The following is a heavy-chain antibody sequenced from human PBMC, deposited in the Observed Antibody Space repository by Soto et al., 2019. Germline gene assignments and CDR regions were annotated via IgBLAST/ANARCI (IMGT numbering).Heavy chain of an antibody. D-gene: IGHD1-26*01. CDR1: GGSISSSNW. Sequence: ETLSLTCAVSGGSISSSNWWSWVRQPPGKGLEWIGEIYHSGSTNYNPSLKSRVTISVDKSKNQFSLKLSSVTAADTAVYYCARLIVGATTRELDYWGQGTLVTVSS. V-gene: IGHV4-4*02. CDR2: IYHSGST. CDR3: ARLIVGATTRELDY. J-gene: IGHJ4*02.